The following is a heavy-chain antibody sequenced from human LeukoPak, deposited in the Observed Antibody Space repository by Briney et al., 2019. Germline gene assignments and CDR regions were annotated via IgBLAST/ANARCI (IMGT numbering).Heavy chain of an antibody. D-gene: IGHD3-10*01. J-gene: IGHJ3*02. CDR1: GFNVSSNY. CDR3: ARDHWGFGELLGPGDAFDI. CDR2: IYSGGST. V-gene: IGHV3-53*01. Sequence: PGGSPRLSCAASGFNVSSNYMSWVRQAPGKGLEWVSVIYSGGSTYYADSVKGRFTISRDNSKNTLYLQMNSLRAEDTAVYYCARDHWGFGELLGPGDAFDIWGQGTMVTVSS.